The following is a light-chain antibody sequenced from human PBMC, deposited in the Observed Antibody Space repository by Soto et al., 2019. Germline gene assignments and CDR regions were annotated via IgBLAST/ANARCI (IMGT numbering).Light chain of an antibody. V-gene: IGLV1-51*01. Sequence: QSVLTQSPSVSAAPGQQVTISCSGSSSNIGNNYVSWYQQVPGTAPKLLIYENNKRPSGIPDRFSGSKSGTSGTLDITGLQTGDEADYYCATWDGSLPGEVFGGGTKVTVL. CDR1: SSNIGNNY. J-gene: IGLJ2*01. CDR3: ATWDGSLPGEV. CDR2: ENN.